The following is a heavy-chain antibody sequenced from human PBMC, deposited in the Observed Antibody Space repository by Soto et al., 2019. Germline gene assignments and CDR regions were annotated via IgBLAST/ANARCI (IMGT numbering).Heavy chain of an antibody. J-gene: IGHJ6*02. D-gene: IGHD4-17*01. CDR1: GGTFSSYA. V-gene: IGHV1-69*13. Sequence: SVKVSCKASGGTFSSYAISWVRQAPGQGLEWMGGIIPIFGTANYAQKFQGRVTITADGSTSTAYMELSSLRSEDTAVYYCARGTTVTTIHYYYGMDVWGQGTTVTVSS. CDR2: IIPIFGTA. CDR3: ARGTTVTTIHYYYGMDV.